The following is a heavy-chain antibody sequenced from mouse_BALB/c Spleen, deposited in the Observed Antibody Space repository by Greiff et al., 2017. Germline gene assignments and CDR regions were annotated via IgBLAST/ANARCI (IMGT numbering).Heavy chain of an antibody. CDR3: ARRGGSYYFDY. CDR1: GFTFSSYG. Sequence: VQLKESGGDLVKPGGSLKLSCAASGFTFSSYGMSWVRQTPDKRLEWVATISSGGSYTYYPDSVKGRFTISRDNAKNTLYLQMSSLKSEDTAMYYCARRGGSYYFDYWGQGTTLTVSS. V-gene: IGHV5-6*01. J-gene: IGHJ2*01. CDR2: ISSGGSYT. D-gene: IGHD3-1*01.